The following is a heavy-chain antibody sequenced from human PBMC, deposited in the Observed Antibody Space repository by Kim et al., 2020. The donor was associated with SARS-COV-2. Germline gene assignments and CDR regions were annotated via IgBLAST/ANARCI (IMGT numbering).Heavy chain of an antibody. CDR1: GGSFSGYY. D-gene: IGHD3-9*01. Sequence: SETLSLTCAVYGGSFSGYYWSWIRQPPGKGLEWIGEINHSGSTNYNPSLKSRVTISVDTSKNQFSLKLSSVTAADTAVYYCARRRLAYDILTGYSRGEYFQHWGQGTLVTVSS. J-gene: IGHJ1*01. CDR3: ARRRLAYDILTGYSRGEYFQH. V-gene: IGHV4-34*01. CDR2: INHSGST.